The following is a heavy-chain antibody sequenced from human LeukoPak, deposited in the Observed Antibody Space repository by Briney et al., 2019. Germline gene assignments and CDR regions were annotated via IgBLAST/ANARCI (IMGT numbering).Heavy chain of an antibody. Sequence: GGSLRLSCTASGFTFRTYTMTWVRQAPGKGLEWVSTISSDGSSTYYADSVKGRFTISRDNSKNTLYLQVNSLTPEDTAVYYCAKKGIAAPRRPNHFDYGGQGTLVTVSS. V-gene: IGHV3-23*01. CDR1: GFTFRTYT. J-gene: IGHJ4*02. CDR2: ISSDGSST. D-gene: IGHD6-13*01. CDR3: AKKGIAAPRRPNHFDY.